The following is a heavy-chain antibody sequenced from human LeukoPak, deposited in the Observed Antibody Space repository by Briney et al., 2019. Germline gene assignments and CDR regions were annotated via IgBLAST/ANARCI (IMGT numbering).Heavy chain of an antibody. V-gene: IGHV3-23*01. D-gene: IGHD6-6*01. J-gene: IGHJ4*02. CDR3: ARDRAAARRDY. Sequence: GGSLRLSCAASGFTFSNYAMSWVRQAPGKGLEWVSALSGSGGSTYYADSVKGRFTISRDNSKNSLYLQMNSLRAEDTAVYYCARDRAAARRDYWGQGTLVTVSS. CDR1: GFTFSNYA. CDR2: LSGSGGST.